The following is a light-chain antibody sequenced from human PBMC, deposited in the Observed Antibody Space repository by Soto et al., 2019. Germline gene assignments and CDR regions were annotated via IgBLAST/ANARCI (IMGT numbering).Light chain of an antibody. CDR1: SSDVGSNNL. CDR3: CSYAGSSTPYV. Sequence: QSVLTQPASVSGSPGQSITISCTGTSSDVGSNNLVSWYQQHPGKAPKLMIYEVSKRPSVVSNRFSGSKSGNTASLTISGLQAEDEADYYCCSYAGSSTPYVFGTGTKVTVL. CDR2: EVS. J-gene: IGLJ1*01. V-gene: IGLV2-23*02.